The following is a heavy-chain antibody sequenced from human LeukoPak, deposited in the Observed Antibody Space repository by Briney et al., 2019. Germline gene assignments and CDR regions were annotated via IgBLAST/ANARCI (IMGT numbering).Heavy chain of an antibody. D-gene: IGHD3-10*01. Sequence: GGSLRLSCAASGFTFSSYAMHWVRQAPGKGLEWVAVISYDGSNKYYADSVKGRFTISRDNSKNTLYLQMNSLRAEDTAVYYCARAQGRGGGSGSTYFDYWGQGTLVTVSS. CDR3: ARAQGRGGGSGSTYFDY. J-gene: IGHJ4*02. CDR2: ISYDGSNK. CDR1: GFTFSSYA. V-gene: IGHV3-30-3*01.